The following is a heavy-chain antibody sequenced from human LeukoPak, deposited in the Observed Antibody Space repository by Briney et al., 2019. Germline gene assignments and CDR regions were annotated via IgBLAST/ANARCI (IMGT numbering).Heavy chain of an antibody. CDR1: GGSISSYY. V-gene: IGHV4-59*08. Sequence: SETLSLTCTVSGGSISSYYWSWIRQPPGKGLEWIGYIYYSGSTNYNPSLKSRVTISVDTSKNQFSLKLSSVTAADTAVYYCASSASPKYGSSWYGIDYWGQGTLVTVSS. D-gene: IGHD6-13*01. CDR3: ASSASPKYGSSWYGIDY. CDR2: IYYSGST. J-gene: IGHJ4*02.